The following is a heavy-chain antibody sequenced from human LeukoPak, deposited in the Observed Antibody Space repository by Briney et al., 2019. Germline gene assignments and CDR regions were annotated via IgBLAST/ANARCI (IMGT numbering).Heavy chain of an antibody. V-gene: IGHV3-48*02. J-gene: IGHJ3*02. D-gene: IGHD4-23*01. Sequence: GGSLRLSCAASGLTFSSYWMSWVRQAPGKGLEWVSYIGSSGSTVYYADSVKGRFTISRDNAKNSLYMQMESLRDEDTAIYYCARDTLEYSNSPDALDIWGQGTMVTVSS. CDR1: GLTFSSYW. CDR2: IGSSGSTV. CDR3: ARDTLEYSNSPDALDI.